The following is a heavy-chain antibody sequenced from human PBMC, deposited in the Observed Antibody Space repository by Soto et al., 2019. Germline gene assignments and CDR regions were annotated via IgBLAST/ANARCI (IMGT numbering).Heavy chain of an antibody. V-gene: IGHV1-46*01. CDR1: GYTFTSYY. J-gene: IGHJ5*02. CDR3: ALDNCSGGSCPKTSDWFDP. Sequence: QVQLVQSGAEVKKPGASVKVSCKASGYTFTSYYVHWVRQAPGQGLEWMGIINPSSGSTRYAQKFQGRVTMTRATSTSTVYMYLSSLRSEDTAVYYCALDNCSGGSCPKTSDWFDPWGQGTLVTVSS. D-gene: IGHD2-15*01. CDR2: INPSSGST.